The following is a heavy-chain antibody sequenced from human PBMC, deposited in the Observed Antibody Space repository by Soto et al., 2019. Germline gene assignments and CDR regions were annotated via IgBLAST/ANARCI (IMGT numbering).Heavy chain of an antibody. CDR2: TYYRSKWYN. Sequence: SQTLSVTCAISGDSVSSNNAAWIWIRQSPSRGLEWLGRTYYRSKWYNDYAVSVKSRITIKPDTAKNQFSLQVNSVTPEDTAVYYCARVRYSSGGYYYYGMDVWGQGTAVTVSS. J-gene: IGHJ6*02. CDR3: ARVRYSSGGYYYYGMDV. V-gene: IGHV6-1*01. CDR1: GDSVSSNNAA. D-gene: IGHD6-19*01.